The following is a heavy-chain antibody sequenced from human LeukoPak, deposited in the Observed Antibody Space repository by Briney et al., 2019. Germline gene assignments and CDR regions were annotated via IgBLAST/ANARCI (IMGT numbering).Heavy chain of an antibody. D-gene: IGHD1-14*01. J-gene: IGHJ5*02. V-gene: IGHV1-8*01. CDR1: GYTFTSYD. Sequence: ASVKVSCKASGYTFTSYDINWVRQAPGQGLEWMGWMNPNSGNTGYAQKFQGRVTMTRNTSISTTYMELSSLRSEDTAVYYCARDWEPPSNWFDPWGQGTLVTVSS. CDR3: ARDWEPPSNWFDP. CDR2: MNPNSGNT.